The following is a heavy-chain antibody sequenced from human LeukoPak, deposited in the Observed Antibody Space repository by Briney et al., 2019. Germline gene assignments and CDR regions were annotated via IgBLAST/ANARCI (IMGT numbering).Heavy chain of an antibody. CDR1: GGSISSYY. CDR3: ARDPYYYDAFDI. Sequence: PSETPSLTCTVSGGSISSYYWSWIRQPPGKGLEWIGYIYYSGSTNYNPSLKSRVTISVDTSKNQFSLKLSSVTAADTAVYYCARDPYYYDAFDIWGQGTMVTVSS. V-gene: IGHV4-59*01. CDR2: IYYSGST. D-gene: IGHD3-22*01. J-gene: IGHJ3*02.